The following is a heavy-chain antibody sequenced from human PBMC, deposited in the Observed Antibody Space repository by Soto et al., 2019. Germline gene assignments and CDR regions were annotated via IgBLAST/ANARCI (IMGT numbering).Heavy chain of an antibody. J-gene: IGHJ3*02. V-gene: IGHV1-3*01. CDR1: GYTFTSYA. Sequence: ASVKVSCKASGYTFTSYAMHWVRQAPGQRLEWMGWINAGNGNTKYSQKFQGRVTITRDTSASTAYMELSSLRSEDTAVYYCARGAATKILVLMYDALEIWGQGTMVTVS. CDR3: ARGAATKILVLMYDALEI. D-gene: IGHD5-12*01. CDR2: INAGNGNT.